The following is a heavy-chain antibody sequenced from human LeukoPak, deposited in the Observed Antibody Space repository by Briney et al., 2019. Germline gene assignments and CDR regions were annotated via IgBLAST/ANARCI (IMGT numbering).Heavy chain of an antibody. CDR2: IYYSGGT. V-gene: IGHV4-39*02. Sequence: SETLSLTCTVSGGSISSSSYYWGWIRQPPGKGLEWIGSIYYSGGTYYNPSLKSRITISVDTSKNQFSLKLSSVTAADTAVYYCARDDWDYDFWSGYWFDPWGQGTLVTVSS. CDR1: GGSISSSSYY. D-gene: IGHD3-3*01. J-gene: IGHJ5*02. CDR3: ARDDWDYDFWSGYWFDP.